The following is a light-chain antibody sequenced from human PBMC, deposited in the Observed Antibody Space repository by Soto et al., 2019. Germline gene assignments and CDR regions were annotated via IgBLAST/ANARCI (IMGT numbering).Light chain of an antibody. V-gene: IGKV1-5*03. J-gene: IGKJ2*01. CDR3: QQYNDSFPYT. CDR1: QSISRW. Sequence: DIQMTQSPSTLSVSVGDRVTITCRASQSISRWLAWYQQKPGTVPKLLIYEASTLESGVPSRFSGSRSGTEFTLTVSSLQPDDFATYYCQQYNDSFPYTFGQGTKVDIK. CDR2: EAS.